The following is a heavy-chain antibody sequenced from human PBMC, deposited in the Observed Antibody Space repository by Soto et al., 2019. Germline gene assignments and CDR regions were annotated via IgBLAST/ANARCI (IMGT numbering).Heavy chain of an antibody. D-gene: IGHD6-6*01. J-gene: IGHJ3*01. CDR1: GFSLSTSGVG. CDR3: ARGLATLPVFAFDV. Sequence: QMTLKESGPTLEKPTQTLTLTCSFYGFSLSTSGVGVGWVRQSPGKALEWLALIYWSGDEHYRPSLRSRLTLTKDTSKNQVVLIMTNMDPVDTATYYCARGLATLPVFAFDVWGQGTTVTVSS. V-gene: IGHV2-5*01. CDR2: IYWSGDE.